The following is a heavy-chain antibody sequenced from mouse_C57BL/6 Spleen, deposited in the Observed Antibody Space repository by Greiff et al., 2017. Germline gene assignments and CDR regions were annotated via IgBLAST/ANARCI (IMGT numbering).Heavy chain of an antibody. CDR1: GFNIKDDY. Sequence: DVQLQESGAELVRPGASVKLSCTASGFNIKDDYMHWVKQRPEQGLEWIGWIDPENGDTEYASKFQGKATITADTSSNTAYLQLSSLTSEDTAVYYCTTGDGYYAAYWGQGTLVTVSA. D-gene: IGHD2-3*01. J-gene: IGHJ3*01. V-gene: IGHV14-4*01. CDR2: IDPENGDT. CDR3: TTGDGYYAAY.